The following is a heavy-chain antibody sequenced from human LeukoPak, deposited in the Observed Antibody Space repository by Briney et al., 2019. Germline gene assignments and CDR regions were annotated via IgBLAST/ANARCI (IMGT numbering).Heavy chain of an antibody. CDR1: GFTFSDYY. V-gene: IGHV3-11*04. Sequence: KAGGSLRLSCAASGFTFSDYYMSWIRQAPGKGLEWVSYISSSGSTIYYADSVKGRFTISRDNAKNSLYLQMNSLRAEDTAVYYCAKDPPYYYDSSGYGGGAFDIWGQGTMVTVSS. CDR3: AKDPPYYYDSSGYGGGAFDI. J-gene: IGHJ3*02. D-gene: IGHD3-22*01. CDR2: ISSSGSTI.